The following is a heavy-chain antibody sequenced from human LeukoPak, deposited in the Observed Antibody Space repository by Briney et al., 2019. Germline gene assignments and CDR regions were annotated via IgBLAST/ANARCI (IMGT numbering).Heavy chain of an antibody. V-gene: IGHV4-30-2*01. D-gene: IGHD3-22*01. CDR1: GGSISSGGYY. Sequence: PSETLSLTCTVSGGSISSGGYYWSWIRQPPGKGLEWIGYIYHSGSTYYNPSLKSRVTISVDRSKNQFSLKLSSVTAADTAVYYCARTQYYYDSSGSYYFDYWGQGTLVTVSS. J-gene: IGHJ4*02. CDR3: ARTQYYYDSSGSYYFDY. CDR2: IYHSGST.